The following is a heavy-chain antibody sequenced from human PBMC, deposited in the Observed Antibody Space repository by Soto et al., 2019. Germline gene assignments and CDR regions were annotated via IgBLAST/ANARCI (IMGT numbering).Heavy chain of an antibody. D-gene: IGHD2-21*02. CDR3: AREIVTAGGNNYFDP. Sequence: PSETLSLTCGVSGGTVASSHWWSWVRQSPGGGLEWIGNVYHTGDTNLNHSLQSRVTISVDKSNNQFSLRLNSLTAADTAVYFCAREIVTAGGNNYFDPWGPGTLVTVSS. J-gene: IGHJ5*02. V-gene: IGHV4-4*02. CDR1: GGTVASSHW. CDR2: VYHTGDT.